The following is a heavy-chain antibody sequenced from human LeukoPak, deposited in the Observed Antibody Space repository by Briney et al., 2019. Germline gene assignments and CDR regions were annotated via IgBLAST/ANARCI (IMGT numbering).Heavy chain of an antibody. V-gene: IGHV3-23*01. CDR3: AKDPPGGSGSYDPYYYYYGMDV. J-gene: IGHJ6*02. Sequence: GGSLRLSCAASGFTFSSYAMSWVRQAPGKGLEWVSAISGSGGSTYYADSVKGRFTISRDNSKNTLYLQMNSLRAEDTAVYCCAKDPPGGSGSYDPYYYYYGMDVWGQGTTVTVSS. CDR2: ISGSGGST. D-gene: IGHD3-10*01. CDR1: GFTFSSYA.